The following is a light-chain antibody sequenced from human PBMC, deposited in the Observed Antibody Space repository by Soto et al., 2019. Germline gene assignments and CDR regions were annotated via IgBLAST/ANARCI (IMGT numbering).Light chain of an antibody. CDR1: HTLRRTS. V-gene: IGKV3-20*01. Sequence: VLTQSPGTLSLSPGEGATLSCRASHTLRRTSLAWYQQKPGQAPRLLIYGASSRATGIPDRFSGRGSGTDFTLTVSRLEPEDFAVFYCQHYGSSMYTFGQGTRLDIK. CDR3: QHYGSSMYT. J-gene: IGKJ2*01. CDR2: GAS.